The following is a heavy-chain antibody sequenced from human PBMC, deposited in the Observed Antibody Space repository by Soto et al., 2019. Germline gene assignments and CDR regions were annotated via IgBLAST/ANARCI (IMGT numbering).Heavy chain of an antibody. V-gene: IGHV3-53*02. CDR1: GFTVSSNY. J-gene: IGHJ6*02. Sequence: EVQLVETGGCLIQPGGSLRLSCAASGFTVSSNYMSWVRQAPGKGLEWVSVIYSGGSTYYADSVRGRFTLSRDNSKNTLYLKMKSLRAEDTAVYYCARDPPATRHGMDVWGQGTTVTVSS. CDR2: IYSGGST. CDR3: ARDPPATRHGMDV.